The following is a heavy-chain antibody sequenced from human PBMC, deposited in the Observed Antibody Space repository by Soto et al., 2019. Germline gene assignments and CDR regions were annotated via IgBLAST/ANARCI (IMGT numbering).Heavy chain of an antibody. Sequence: QVQLVQSGAEVKKPGSSVKVSCKASGATLNTFINYGITWVRQAPGQGLEWMGGIIPVFGTANYAQKFQGRVTMTRNTSISTAYMELSSLRSEDTAVYYCARDRVGWLDVWGQGTTVTVSS. CDR1: GATLNTFINYG. J-gene: IGHJ6*02. V-gene: IGHV1-69*05. CDR3: ARDRVGWLDV. CDR2: IIPVFGTA. D-gene: IGHD1-26*01.